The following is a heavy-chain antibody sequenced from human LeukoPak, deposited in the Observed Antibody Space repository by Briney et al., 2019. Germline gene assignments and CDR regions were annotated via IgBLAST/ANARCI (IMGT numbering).Heavy chain of an antibody. Sequence: SETLSLTCAVDGVSFSGYYWSWIRQPPGKVLGWVGEINHSGGTNYNPSLKSRVTISVDTSKKQFSLKLSSVTAADTAVYHCARVRGVIITLHWFDLCRQGTLVTVSS. CDR3: ARVRGVIITLHWFDL. CDR2: INHSGGT. CDR1: GVSFSGYY. J-gene: IGHJ5*02. D-gene: IGHD3-10*01. V-gene: IGHV4-34*01.